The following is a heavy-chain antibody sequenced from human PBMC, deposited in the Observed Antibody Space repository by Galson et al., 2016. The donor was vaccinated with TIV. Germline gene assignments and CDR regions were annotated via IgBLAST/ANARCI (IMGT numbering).Heavy chain of an antibody. CDR2: IYSTGST. D-gene: IGHD2-15*01. CDR1: GFDVSRHY. V-gene: IGHV3-66*03. CDR3: ARDRVVDATYYYYYYGMDV. Sequence: SLRLSCAASGFDVSRHYMSWVRQAPGKGLDWVSFIYSTGSTKYADSVKGRFTISRDSSENTLDLQMNSLRVEDTAVYYCARDRVVDATYYYYYYGMDVWGQGTAVTVSS. J-gene: IGHJ6*02.